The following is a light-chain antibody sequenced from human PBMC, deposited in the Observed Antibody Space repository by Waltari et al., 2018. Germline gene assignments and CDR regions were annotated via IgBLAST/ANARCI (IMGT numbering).Light chain of an antibody. Sequence: QLVLTQSPSASASLGASVKLTCTLSSGHSSNVIAWLQQQPEKGPRYLMRVNSDGSHSRGDEIPDRFSGSISGAGRYLTISSLQSEDEADYYCQTGGHGTWVFGGGTKLTVL. J-gene: IGLJ3*02. CDR1: SGHSSNV. CDR2: VNSDGSH. V-gene: IGLV4-69*01. CDR3: QTGGHGTWV.